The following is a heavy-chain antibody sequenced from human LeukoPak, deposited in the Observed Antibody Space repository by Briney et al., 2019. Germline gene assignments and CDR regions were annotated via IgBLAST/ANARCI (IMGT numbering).Heavy chain of an antibody. CDR3: ARPVVSGGSKRGFNNWFDP. D-gene: IGHD2-15*01. J-gene: IGHJ5*02. V-gene: IGHV4-31*03. Sequence: SETLSLTCTVSGGSISSGGYYWSWIRQHPGKGLEWIGYIYYSGSTYYNPSLKSRVTISVDTSKNQFSLKLSSVPAADTAVYYCARPVVSGGSKRGFNNWFDPWGQGTLVTVSS. CDR2: IYYSGST. CDR1: GGSISSGGYY.